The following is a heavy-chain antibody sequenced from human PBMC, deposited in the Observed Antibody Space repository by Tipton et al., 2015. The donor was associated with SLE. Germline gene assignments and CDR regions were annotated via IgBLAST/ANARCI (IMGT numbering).Heavy chain of an antibody. Sequence: GSLRLSCAASGFSFMSYGMAWVRQAPGKGLEWVAYSGTRITYIYYADSLKGRFTISRDNAKNSVYLQMNSLRTEDTAVYYCARSLLAQLDYGMDVWGQGTTVTVSS. CDR2: SGTRITYI. V-gene: IGHV3-21*01. J-gene: IGHJ6*02. D-gene: IGHD6-6*01. CDR3: ARSLLAQLDYGMDV. CDR1: GFSFMSYG.